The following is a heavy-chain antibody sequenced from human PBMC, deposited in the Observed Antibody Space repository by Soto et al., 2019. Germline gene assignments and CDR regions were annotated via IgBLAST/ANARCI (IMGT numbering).Heavy chain of an antibody. CDR3: ARTPRRYCSGGSCFNWFDP. V-gene: IGHV4-39*01. D-gene: IGHD2-15*01. J-gene: IGHJ5*02. CDR2: IYYSGST. CDR1: GGSISSSSYY. Sequence: PSETLSLTCTVSGGSISSSSYYWGWIRQPPGKGLEWIGSIYYSGSTYYNPSLKRRVTISVDTSKNQFSLKLSSVTAADTAVYYCARTPRRYCSGGSCFNWFDPWGQGTLVTVSS.